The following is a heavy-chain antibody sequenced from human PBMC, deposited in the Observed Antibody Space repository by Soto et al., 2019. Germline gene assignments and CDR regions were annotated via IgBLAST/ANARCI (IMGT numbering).Heavy chain of an antibody. CDR3: ATGDYGDYFDY. D-gene: IGHD4-17*01. Sequence: SQTLSLTCTVSGGSISSYYLSWIRQPAGKGLEWIGRIYTSGSTNYNPSLKSRVTMSVDTSKNQFSLKLRSATAADTAVYYCATGDYGDYFDYWGQGTLVTVSS. CDR1: GGSISSYY. CDR2: IYTSGST. J-gene: IGHJ4*02. V-gene: IGHV4-4*07.